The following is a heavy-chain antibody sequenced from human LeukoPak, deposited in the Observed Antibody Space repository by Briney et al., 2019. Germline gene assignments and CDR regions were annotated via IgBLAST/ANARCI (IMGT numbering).Heavy chain of an antibody. D-gene: IGHD1-20*01. CDR3: ASAINWNDGGRDAFDI. Sequence: GESLKISCKGSGXSFTSYWISWVRQMPGKGLEWMGRIDPSDSYTNYSPSFQGHATISADKSISTAYLQWSSLKASDTAMYYCASAINWNDGGRDAFDIWGQGTIVTVSS. V-gene: IGHV5-10-1*01. J-gene: IGHJ3*02. CDR2: IDPSDSYT. CDR1: GXSFTSYW.